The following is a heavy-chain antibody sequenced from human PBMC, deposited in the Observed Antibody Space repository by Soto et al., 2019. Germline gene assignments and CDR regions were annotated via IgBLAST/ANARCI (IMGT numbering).Heavy chain of an antibody. CDR2: ISAGVTTT. V-gene: IGHV3-23*01. J-gene: IGHJ4*02. Sequence: GGSLRLSCAASGFTFDTNGMTWVRQVPGKGLEWVSAISAGVTTTYYADPVKGRFTISRDNSRNMLYLQMNSLRAEDTAVYYCAKVRSDFAWLSELDYFHYWGQGTQVTVSS. CDR3: AKVRSDFAWLSELDYFHY. CDR1: GFTFDTNG. D-gene: IGHD3-9*01.